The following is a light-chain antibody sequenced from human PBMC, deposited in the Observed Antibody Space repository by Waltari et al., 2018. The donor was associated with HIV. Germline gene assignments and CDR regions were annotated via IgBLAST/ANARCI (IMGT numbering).Light chain of an antibody. Sequence: QTVVTQEPSFSVSPGGTVTLTCGLSSGSVSTSNYASWYQLIPGRAPLTLIHSQNPRSSGVPDRFSGSTLGNKAVLTITRAQADDESDYYCVLNLGRGIVVFGGGTKLTVL. CDR1: SGSVSTSNY. J-gene: IGLJ2*01. CDR2: SQN. CDR3: VLNLGRGIVV. V-gene: IGLV8-61*01.